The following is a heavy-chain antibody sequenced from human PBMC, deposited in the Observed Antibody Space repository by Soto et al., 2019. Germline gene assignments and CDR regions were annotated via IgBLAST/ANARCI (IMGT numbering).Heavy chain of an antibody. V-gene: IGHV4-59*01. J-gene: IGHJ4*02. CDR3: ARRYGASFDY. D-gene: IGHD4-17*01. CDR2: INYSGST. CDR1: GGSISSYY. Sequence: QVQLQESGPGLVKPSETLSLTSTVSGGSISSYYWSWFRHPPGKGLEWIGYINYSGSTNYNPSLKSRVTISVDTSKNQFPLKLSSVTAADTAVYYCARRYGASFDYWGQGTLVTVSS.